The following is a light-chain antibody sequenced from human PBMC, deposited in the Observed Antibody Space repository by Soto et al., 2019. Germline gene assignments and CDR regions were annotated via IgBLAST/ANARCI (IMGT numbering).Light chain of an antibody. CDR2: EGT. CDR1: SSDVVTYNL. V-gene: IGLV2-23*03. J-gene: IGLJ1*01. CDR3: YSFAGSTTFSYV. Sequence: QSALTQSASVSGSPGQSISISCTGTSSDVVTYNLVSWYQQHPGKAPTVLIYEGTKRPSGVSNRFSGSKSGNTASLTISGLQTEDEADYYCYSFAGSTTFSYVFGPGTKVTVL.